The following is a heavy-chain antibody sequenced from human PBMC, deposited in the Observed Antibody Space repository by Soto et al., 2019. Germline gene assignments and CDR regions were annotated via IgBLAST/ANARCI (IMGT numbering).Heavy chain of an antibody. CDR3: AREGGYGTYYYYGMYV. Sequence: QVQLVESGGGVVQPGRSLRLSCAASGFTFSSYAMHWVRQAPGKGLEWVAVISYDGSNKYYADSVKGRFTISRDNSKNTLYLQMNSLRAEDTAVYYCAREGGYGTYYYYGMYVWGQGTTVTVSS. CDR1: GFTFSSYA. CDR2: ISYDGSNK. D-gene: IGHD5-12*01. J-gene: IGHJ6*02. V-gene: IGHV3-30-3*01.